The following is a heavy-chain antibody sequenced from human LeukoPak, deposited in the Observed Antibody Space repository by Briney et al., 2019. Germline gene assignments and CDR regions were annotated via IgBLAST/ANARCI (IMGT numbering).Heavy chain of an antibody. V-gene: IGHV5-51*01. CDR2: IYPGDSDT. Sequence: GESLKISCKGPGYSFTSYWIGWVRQMPGKGLEWMGIIYPGDSDTRYSPSFQGQVTISADKSISTAYLQWSSLKASDTAMYYCARLDTIYYDSSGPIDYWGQGTLVTVSS. J-gene: IGHJ4*02. CDR1: GYSFTSYW. D-gene: IGHD3-22*01. CDR3: ARLDTIYYDSSGPIDY.